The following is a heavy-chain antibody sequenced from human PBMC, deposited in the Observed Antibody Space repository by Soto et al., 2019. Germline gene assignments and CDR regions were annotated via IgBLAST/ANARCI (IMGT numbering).Heavy chain of an antibody. CDR3: ARDQGYDFWSSEDDFDL. Sequence: EVQLVESGGGLVQPGGSLRLSCAASGFTFSSYWMSWVRQAPGKGLEWVANIKQDGSEKYYVDSVKGRFTISRDNAKNSLYLQMNSLRAEDTAVYYCARDQGYDFWSSEDDFDLWGQGTMVTVSS. D-gene: IGHD3-3*01. V-gene: IGHV3-7*01. CDR1: GFTFSSYW. CDR2: IKQDGSEK. J-gene: IGHJ3*01.